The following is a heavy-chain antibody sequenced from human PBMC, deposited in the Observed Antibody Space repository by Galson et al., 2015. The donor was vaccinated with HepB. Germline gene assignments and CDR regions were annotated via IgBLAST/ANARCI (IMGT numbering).Heavy chain of an antibody. CDR1: GFTFSSYG. J-gene: IGHJ6*02. Sequence: SLRLSCAASGFTFSSYGMHWVRQAPGKGLERVAVISYDGGNKYYGDSVKGRFTISRDNAQNTLHLQMNSLRGEDTGVYYCAKEWMRSGSYIQSFYHYGMPVWGQGTTVTVSS. CDR3: AKEWMRSGSYIQSFYHYGMPV. CDR2: ISYDGGNK. V-gene: IGHV3-30*18. D-gene: IGHD1-26*01.